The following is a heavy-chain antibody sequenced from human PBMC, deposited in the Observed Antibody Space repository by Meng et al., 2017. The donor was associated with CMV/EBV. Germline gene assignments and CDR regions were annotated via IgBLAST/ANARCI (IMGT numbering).Heavy chain of an antibody. J-gene: IGHJ3*02. CDR2: IYWNDDK. Sequence: SGPTLVKPTQTLTLTCTFSGFSLSTSGVGVGWIRQPPGKALEWLALIYWNDDKRYSPSLKSRLTITKDTSKNQVVLTMTNMDPVDTATYYCARRRGVSWSGRAPDAFDIWGQGTMVTVSS. V-gene: IGHV2-5*01. CDR1: GFSLSTSGVG. D-gene: IGHD3-3*01. CDR3: ARRRGVSWSGRAPDAFDI.